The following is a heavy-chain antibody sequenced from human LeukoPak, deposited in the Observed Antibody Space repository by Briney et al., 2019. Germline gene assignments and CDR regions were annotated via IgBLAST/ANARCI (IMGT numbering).Heavy chain of an antibody. J-gene: IGHJ4*02. V-gene: IGHV4-34*01. CDR2: INHSGST. CDR1: GGSFSGYY. D-gene: IGHD3-22*01. Sequence: SETLSLTCAVYGGSFSGYYWSWIRQPPGKGLEWIEEINHSGSTNYNPSLKSRVTISVDTSKNQFSLKLSSVTAADTAVYYCARAGSDYYDSDTFGYWGQGTLVTVSS. CDR3: ARAGSDYYDSDTFGY.